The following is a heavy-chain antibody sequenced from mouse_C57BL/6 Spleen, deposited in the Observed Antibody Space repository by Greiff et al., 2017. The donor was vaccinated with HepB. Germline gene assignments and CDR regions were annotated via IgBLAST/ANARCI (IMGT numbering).Heavy chain of an antibody. J-gene: IGHJ4*01. CDR1: GYAFSSSW. Sequence: VHLVESGPELVKPGASVKISCKASGYAFSSSWMNWVKQRPGKGLEWIGRIYPGDGDTNYNGKFKGKATLTADKSSSTAYMQLSSLTSEDSAVYFCAREDPLYLGYWGQGTSGTVSS. V-gene: IGHV1-82*01. CDR3: AREDPLYLGY. D-gene: IGHD5-5*01. CDR2: IYPGDGDT.